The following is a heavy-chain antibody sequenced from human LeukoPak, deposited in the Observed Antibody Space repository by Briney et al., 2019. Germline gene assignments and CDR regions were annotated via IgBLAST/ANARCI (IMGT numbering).Heavy chain of an antibody. J-gene: IGHJ4*02. CDR1: GFTFSSYA. V-gene: IGHV3-23*01. D-gene: IGHD6-6*01. CDR2: ISGSGGST. CDR3: ATGEYSSSWAPSYYFDY. Sequence: TGGSLRLSCAASGFTFSSYAMSWVRQAPGKGLEWVSAISGSGGSTYYADSVKGRFTISRDNSKNTLYLQMNSQRAEDTAVYYCATGEYSSSWAPSYYFDYWGQGTLVTVSS.